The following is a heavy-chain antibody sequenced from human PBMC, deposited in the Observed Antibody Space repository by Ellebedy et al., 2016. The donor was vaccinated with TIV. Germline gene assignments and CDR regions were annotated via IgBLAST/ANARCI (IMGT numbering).Heavy chain of an antibody. V-gene: IGHV2-70*17. J-gene: IGHJ6*02. CDR1: GFLLTTSAMC. D-gene: IGHD4-11*01. CDR2: IDWDDDK. Sequence: SGPTLVKPTQTLTLICTFSGFLLTTSAMCVNWIRQPPGKALEWLARIDWDDDKFYSASLKTRLTISKDTSKNQVVLTMTNMDPVDTATYYCARMVHDYSNYGYYYYYGMDVWGQGTTVTVSS. CDR3: ARMVHDYSNYGYYYYYGMDV.